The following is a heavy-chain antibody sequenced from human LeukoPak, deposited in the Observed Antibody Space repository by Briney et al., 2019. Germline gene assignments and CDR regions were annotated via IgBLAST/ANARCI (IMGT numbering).Heavy chain of an antibody. CDR3: ARGQCSGGSCSVFDY. Sequence: GGSLRLSCAAAGFTFSTYEMNWVRQAPGKGLEWVSYISSSGSTIYYADSVRGRFTISRDNAKNSLYLQMNSLRAEDTAVYYCARGQCSGGSCSVFDYWGQGTLVTVSS. V-gene: IGHV3-48*03. CDR2: ISSSGSTI. J-gene: IGHJ4*02. CDR1: GFTFSTYE. D-gene: IGHD2-15*01.